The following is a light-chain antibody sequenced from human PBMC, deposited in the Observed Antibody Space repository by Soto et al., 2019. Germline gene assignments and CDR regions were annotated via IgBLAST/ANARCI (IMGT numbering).Light chain of an antibody. Sequence: QSVLTQPASLSGSPGQSITISCTGTSSDIGAYDYVSWFQQHPGKAPKLMIYDVSKRPSGVPDRFSGSKSGNTASLTISGLQVEDEADYYCCSYAGSYSWVFGGGTKLTVL. CDR1: SSDIGAYDY. CDR3: CSYAGSYSWV. CDR2: DVS. V-gene: IGLV2-11*01. J-gene: IGLJ3*02.